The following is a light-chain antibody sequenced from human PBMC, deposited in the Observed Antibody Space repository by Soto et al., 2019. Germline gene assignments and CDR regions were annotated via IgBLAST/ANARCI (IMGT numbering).Light chain of an antibody. V-gene: IGKV1-12*01. J-gene: IGKJ1*01. CDR2: AAS. CDR3: QQYQNLWT. CDR1: QGINRW. Sequence: DIQMTQSPSSVSASVGDRVIITCRASQGINRWLAWYQQKPGKAPRLLISAASRLQSGVPARFSGSGSGTEFTLTISSLQPEDFAVYYCQQYQNLWTFGQGTKVEIK.